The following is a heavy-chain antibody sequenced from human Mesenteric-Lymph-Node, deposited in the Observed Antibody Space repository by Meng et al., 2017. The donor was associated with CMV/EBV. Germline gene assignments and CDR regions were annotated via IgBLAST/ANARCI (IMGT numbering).Heavy chain of an antibody. CDR2: ISYDGSNK. CDR1: GFTFSSYA. V-gene: IGHV3-30*04. Sequence: GESLKISCAASGFTFSSYAMHWVRQAPGKGLEWVAVISYDGSNKYYADSVKGRFTISRDNAKNSLYLQMNSLRAEDTAVYYCARPIVDFWSGYYAFDIWGQGTMVTVSS. J-gene: IGHJ3*02. CDR3: ARPIVDFWSGYYAFDI. D-gene: IGHD3-3*01.